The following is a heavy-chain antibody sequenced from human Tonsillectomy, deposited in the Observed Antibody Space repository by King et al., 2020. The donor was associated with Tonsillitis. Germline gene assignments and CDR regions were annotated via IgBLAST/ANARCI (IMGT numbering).Heavy chain of an antibody. J-gene: IGHJ4*02. CDR2: ISYDGINK. Sequence: VQLVESGGGVVQPGRSLRLSCAASGFTFSSYAMHWVRQAPGRGLEWVAVISYDGINKYYADSVKGRFTISRDNSKNMLYLQMNSLRAEDTAVYYCGNSEYSFLSGDYWGQGALVTVSS. V-gene: IGHV3-30*04. D-gene: IGHD2/OR15-2a*01. CDR3: GNSEYSFLSGDY. CDR1: GFTFSSYA.